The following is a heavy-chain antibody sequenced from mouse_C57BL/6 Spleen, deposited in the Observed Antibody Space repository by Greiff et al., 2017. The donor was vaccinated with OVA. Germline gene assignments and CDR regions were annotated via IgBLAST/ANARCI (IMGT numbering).Heavy chain of an antibody. Sequence: EVQLVESGPGLVKPSQSLSLTCSVTGYSITSGYYWNWIRQFPGNKLEWMGYISYDGSNNYNPSLKNRISITRDTSKNQFFLKLNSVTTEDTATYYCARGDYDGLNYWGQGTTLTVSS. CDR2: ISYDGSN. CDR3: ARGDYDGLNY. D-gene: IGHD2-4*01. CDR1: GYSITSGYY. V-gene: IGHV3-6*01. J-gene: IGHJ2*01.